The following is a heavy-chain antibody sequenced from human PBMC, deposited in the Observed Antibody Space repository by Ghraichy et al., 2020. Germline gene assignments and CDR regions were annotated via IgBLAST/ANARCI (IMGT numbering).Heavy chain of an antibody. CDR3: ASDSSFGSSWVHFFDY. V-gene: IGHV3-48*02. CDR1: GFTFNRYA. D-gene: IGHD3-16*01. Sequence: LSLTCAASGFTFNRYAMNWVRQAPGKGLEWVAYMSSSSTNIHYADSVKGRFTISRDNAKNSLYLQMDNLRDEDSAIYYCASDSSFGSSWVHFFDYWGQGTLVTVSS. CDR2: MSSSSTNI. J-gene: IGHJ4*02.